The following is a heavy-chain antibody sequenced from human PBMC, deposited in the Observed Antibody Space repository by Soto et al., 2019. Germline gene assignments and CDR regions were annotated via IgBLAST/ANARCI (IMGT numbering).Heavy chain of an antibody. D-gene: IGHD2-2*01. CDR2: ISDSGST. Sequence: EVQLLESGGALVQPGGSLRLSCAASGFTFSNHAMNWVRQAPGKGLEWVSTISDSGSTYYADSVQGRFTISRDNSKNTLYQQMNRLRAEDTAVYYCAREPGGNCCTSTSCLYFVDHWGQGTLVIVSS. V-gene: IGHV3-23*01. J-gene: IGHJ4*02. CDR1: GFTFSNHA. CDR3: AREPGGNCCTSTSCLYFVDH.